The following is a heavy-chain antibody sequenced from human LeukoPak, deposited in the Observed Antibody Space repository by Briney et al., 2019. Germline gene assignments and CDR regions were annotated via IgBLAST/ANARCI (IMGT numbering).Heavy chain of an antibody. D-gene: IGHD5-18*01. V-gene: IGHV3-53*01. CDR3: AKGGYSYGPFDY. CDR2: FYAGATT. J-gene: IGHJ4*02. CDR1: GFSVSSNY. Sequence: PGGSLRLSCAVSGFSVSSNYMTWVRQAPGKGLEWVPVFYAGATTYYADSVKGRFTISRDNSKNTLYLQMNSLRAEDTAVYYCAKGGYSYGPFDYWGQGTLVTVSS.